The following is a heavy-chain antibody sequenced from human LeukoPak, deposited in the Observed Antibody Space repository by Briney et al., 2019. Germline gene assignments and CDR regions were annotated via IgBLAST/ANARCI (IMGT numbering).Heavy chain of an antibody. CDR2: IYYSGST. J-gene: IGHJ5*02. D-gene: IGHD6-13*01. Sequence: SETLSLTCTVSGGSISSSSYYWGWIRQPPGKGLEWIGSIYYSGSTYYNPSLKSRVTISVDTSKNQFSLKLSPVTAADTAVYYCARDRIAAAGGDWFDPWGQGTLVTVSS. CDR1: GGSISSSSYY. V-gene: IGHV4-39*07. CDR3: ARDRIAAAGGDWFDP.